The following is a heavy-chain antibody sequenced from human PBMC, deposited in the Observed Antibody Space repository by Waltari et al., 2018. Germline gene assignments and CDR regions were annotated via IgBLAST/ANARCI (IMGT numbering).Heavy chain of an antibody. J-gene: IGHJ6*03. CDR2: IHDRRDT. CDR1: GGSIDSDY. V-gene: IGHV4-59*01. Sequence: QVLLQQSGPELVNPSETLSLTCTVSGGSIDSDYWSWVRQPPGKGLEWIGYIHDRRDTKYNSSLKSRVSILDTSKNQFSLRVYSVTAADTAVYYCARGVLRDGDYYFYYYMDVWGKGTAVTVSS. D-gene: IGHD4-17*01. CDR3: ARGVLRDGDYYFYYYMDV.